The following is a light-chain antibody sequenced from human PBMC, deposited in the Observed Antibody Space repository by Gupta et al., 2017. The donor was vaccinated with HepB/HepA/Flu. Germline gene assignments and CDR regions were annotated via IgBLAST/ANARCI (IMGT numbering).Light chain of an antibody. CDR1: QSISSW. J-gene: IGKJ1*01. Sequence: DIQMTQSPSTLSASVGDRGTITCRASQSISSWLAWFQQKPGKAPKFLLYKASSVLSGVPSTFSGSGSGTEFTLTIISLQTHEFATYYCRHENSYPSTFGQVTKVE. V-gene: IGKV1-5*03. CDR2: KAS. CDR3: RHENSYPST.